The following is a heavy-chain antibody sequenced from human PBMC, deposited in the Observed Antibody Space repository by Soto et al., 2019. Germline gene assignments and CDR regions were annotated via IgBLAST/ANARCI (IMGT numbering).Heavy chain of an antibody. CDR2: IRSKAASYAT. V-gene: IGHV3-73*01. CDR3: TSAERIVEAGLTDS. Sequence: EVQLVESGGGSVQPGGSLTLSCAASGFTFSVSAIHWVRQASGKGRGGVGRIRSKAASYATAYAASVKGRFNISRDDLDNTAYLQMNSLKTEDTAVYYCTSAERIVEAGLTDSWGQGTLVTVSS. D-gene: IGHD6-19*01. CDR1: GFTFSVSA. J-gene: IGHJ4*02.